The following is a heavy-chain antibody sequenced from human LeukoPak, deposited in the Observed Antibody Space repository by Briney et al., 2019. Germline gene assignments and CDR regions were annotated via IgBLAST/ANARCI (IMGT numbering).Heavy chain of an antibody. D-gene: IGHD3-10*01. V-gene: IGHV1-69*04. J-gene: IGHJ4*02. CDR1: GGTFSSYA. Sequence: SVKVSCKASGGTFSSYAISWVRQAPGQGLEWMGRIIPILGIANYAQKFQGRVTITADKSTSTAYMELSSLRSEDTAVYYCARDLDTMVRGVMVYYFDYWGQGTLVTVSS. CDR2: IIPILGIA. CDR3: ARDLDTMVRGVMVYYFDY.